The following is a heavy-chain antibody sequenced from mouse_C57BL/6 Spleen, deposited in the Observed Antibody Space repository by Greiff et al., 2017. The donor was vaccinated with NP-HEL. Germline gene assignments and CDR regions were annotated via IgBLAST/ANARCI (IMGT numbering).Heavy chain of an antibody. CDR1: GFTFTDYY. D-gene: IGHD1-1*01. V-gene: IGHV7-3*01. CDR3: ARSHLRGWFAY. J-gene: IGHJ3*01. Sequence: EVMLVESGGGLVQPGGSLSLSCAASGFTFTDYYMSWVRQPPGKALEWLGFIRNKANGYTTEYSASVKGRFTISRDNSQSILYLQMNALRAEDSATYYCARSHLRGWFAYWGQGTLVTVSA. CDR2: IRNKANGYTT.